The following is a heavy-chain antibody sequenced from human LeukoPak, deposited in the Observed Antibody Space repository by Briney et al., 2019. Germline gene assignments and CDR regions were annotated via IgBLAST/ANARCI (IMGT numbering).Heavy chain of an antibody. CDR3: ARRYCSSTSCNPYFFDY. CDR1: GYTFTNCY. D-gene: IGHD2-2*01. CDR2: ISPGDFDA. Sequence: GESLKISCKGSGYTFTNCYIGWVRQTPGKGLEWMGIISPGDFDARYSPSFQGQVTISADKSISTAYLRWSSLKASDTAMYYCARRYCSSTSCNPYFFDYWGQGTLVTVSS. J-gene: IGHJ4*02. V-gene: IGHV5-51*01.